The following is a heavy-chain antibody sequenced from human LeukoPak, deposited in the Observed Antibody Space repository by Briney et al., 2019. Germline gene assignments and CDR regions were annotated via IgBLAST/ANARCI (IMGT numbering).Heavy chain of an antibody. D-gene: IGHD2-15*01. CDR1: GFTFSSYA. Sequence: GGSLRLSCAASGFTFSSYAMTWVRQAPGKGLEWVSGISGSGGSTYYADSVKGRFTISRDKYKNTVYLQMYSLRAEDTAVYYCAKGLEVVVVTATFDYWGQGTLVTVSS. CDR2: ISGSGGST. V-gene: IGHV3-23*01. CDR3: AKGLEVVVVTATFDY. J-gene: IGHJ4*02.